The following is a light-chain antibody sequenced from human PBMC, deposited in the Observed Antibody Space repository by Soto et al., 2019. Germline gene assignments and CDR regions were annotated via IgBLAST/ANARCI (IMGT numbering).Light chain of an antibody. CDR2: GAS. CDR1: QSLRSN. CDR3: QEYNNWPPFT. Sequence: EIVMTQSPATLSVSPGERATLSCRASQSLRSNLAWYQHKPGQAPRLLIFGASSRAIGVPARFSGSGSGTEFTLTISSLQSEDVAVYYCQEYNNWPPFTFGQGTKLEIK. J-gene: IGKJ2*01. V-gene: IGKV3-15*01.